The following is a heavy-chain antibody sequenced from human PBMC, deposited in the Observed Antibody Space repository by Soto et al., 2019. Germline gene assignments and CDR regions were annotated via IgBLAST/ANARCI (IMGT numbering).Heavy chain of an antibody. CDR2: ISSRSDTL. Sequence: GGSLRLSCEGSGFTFSAYAMNWVRQAPGKGLEWVSYISSRSDTLYYADAVKGRFTISRDNAKNSVYLQVNNLRDEDTAVYYCARDWDIVILSVPIPNYNYGMDVWGQGTTVTVSS. CDR1: GFTFSAYA. D-gene: IGHD2-15*01. J-gene: IGHJ6*02. CDR3: ARDWDIVILSVPIPNYNYGMDV. V-gene: IGHV3-48*02.